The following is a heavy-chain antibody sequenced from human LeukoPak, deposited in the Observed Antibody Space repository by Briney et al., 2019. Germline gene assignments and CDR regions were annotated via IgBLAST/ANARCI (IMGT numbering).Heavy chain of an antibody. CDR2: INPSGGST. V-gene: IGHV1-46*03. CDR3: ARGYTYGPPTDDY. CDR1: GYTFTNYY. D-gene: IGHD5-18*01. Sequence: ASVKVSCKASGYTFTNYYMNWLRQAPGQGLEWMGIINPSGGSTSYAQKFQGRVTMTRDTSTTTVYMELSSLRSEDTAVYYCARGYTYGPPTDDYWGQGTLVTVSS. J-gene: IGHJ4*02.